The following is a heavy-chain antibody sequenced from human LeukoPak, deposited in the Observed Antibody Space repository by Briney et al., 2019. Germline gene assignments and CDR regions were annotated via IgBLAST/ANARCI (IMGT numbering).Heavy chain of an antibody. CDR3: ARTKYSSGWYGSFGEFDY. Sequence: GASVKVSCKASGGTFSSYAISWVRQAPGQGLEWMGGIIPIFGTANYAQKFQGRVTITADESTSTAYMELSSLRSEDTAVYYCARTKYSSGWYGSFGEFDYWGQGTLVTVSS. D-gene: IGHD6-13*01. V-gene: IGHV1-69*13. CDR1: GGTFSSYA. CDR2: IIPIFGTA. J-gene: IGHJ4*02.